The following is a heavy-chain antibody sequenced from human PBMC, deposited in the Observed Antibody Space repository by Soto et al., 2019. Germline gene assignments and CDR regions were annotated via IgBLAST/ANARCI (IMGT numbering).Heavy chain of an antibody. V-gene: IGHV4-59*12. Sequence: SETLSLTCTVSGGSRSSNYWTWIRQPPGKGLEWMGYVYNSGSTNYNPSLKSRVTISEDTSRSQFSLNLNSVTAAETAVYYCARGLFDYWGQGTLVTVSS. CDR1: GGSRSSNY. CDR2: VYNSGST. J-gene: IGHJ4*02. CDR3: ARGLFDY.